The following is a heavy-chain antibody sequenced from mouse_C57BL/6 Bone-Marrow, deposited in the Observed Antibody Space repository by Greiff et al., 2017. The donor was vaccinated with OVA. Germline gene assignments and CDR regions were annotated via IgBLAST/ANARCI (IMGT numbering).Heavy chain of an antibody. CDR2: IDPEDGET. V-gene: IGHV14-2*01. Sequence: EVQLQQSGAELVKPGASVKLSCTASGFNIKDYYMHWVKQRTEQGLEWIGRIDPEDGETKYAPKFKGKATITADTSSNTAYLQLSSLTSEDTAVYYCASITTVVASDYWGQGTTLTVSS. CDR1: GFNIKDYY. J-gene: IGHJ2*01. D-gene: IGHD1-1*01. CDR3: ASITTVVASDY.